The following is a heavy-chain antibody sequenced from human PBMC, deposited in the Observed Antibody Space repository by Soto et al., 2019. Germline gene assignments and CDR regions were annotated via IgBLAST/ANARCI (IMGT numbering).Heavy chain of an antibody. CDR1: GGSISSYY. D-gene: IGHD2-21*02. CDR2: IYTSGIT. Sequence: SETLSLTCTVSGGSISSYYCSWIRQPAGKGLEWIGRIYTSGITNYNPSLKSRVTMSVDTSKNQFSLKLSSVTAADTAVYYCARYASSEADAYCGGDCDASWFDPWGQGTLVTVSS. J-gene: IGHJ5*02. CDR3: ARYASSEADAYCGGDCDASWFDP. V-gene: IGHV4-4*07.